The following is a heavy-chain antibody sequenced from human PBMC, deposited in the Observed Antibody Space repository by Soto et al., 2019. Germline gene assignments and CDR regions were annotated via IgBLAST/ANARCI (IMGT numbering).Heavy chain of an antibody. V-gene: IGHV3-23*01. CDR1: GFTFSSYA. J-gene: IGHJ4*02. D-gene: IGHD3-10*01. CDR2: ISGSGGST. CDR3: AKGGPYYYHPFDY. Sequence: GESLKISCAASGFTFSSYAMSWVRQAPGKGLEWVSAISGSGGSTYYADSVKGRFTISRDNSKNTLYLQMNSLRAEDTAVYYCAKGGPYYYHPFDYWGQGTLVTVSS.